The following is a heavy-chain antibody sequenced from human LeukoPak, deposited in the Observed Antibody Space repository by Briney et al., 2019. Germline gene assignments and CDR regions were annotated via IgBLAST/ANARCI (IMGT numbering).Heavy chain of an antibody. J-gene: IGHJ6*02. D-gene: IGHD6-13*01. CDR1: GYTFTDYY. CDR2: IIPDRGGT. V-gene: IGHV1-2*02. CDR3: ARALQRSSYLPRPFYYYYYGMDV. Sequence: ASVKVSCKTSGYTFTDYYIHWVRQAPGQGLEWMGWIIPDRGGTNYAQKFQGRVTMTRNTSISTAYMELSSLRSEDTAVYYCARALQRSSYLPRPFYYYYYGMDVWGQGTTVTVSS.